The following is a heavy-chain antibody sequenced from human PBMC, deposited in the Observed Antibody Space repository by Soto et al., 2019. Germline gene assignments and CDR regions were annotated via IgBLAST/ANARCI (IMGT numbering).Heavy chain of an antibody. D-gene: IGHD6-19*01. Sequence: VASVKVSCKASGYTFTSYGISWVRQAPGQGLEWMGWISAYNGNTKYAQKLQGRVTMTTDTSTSTAYMELRSLRSDDTAVYYCARGEAHIAVAGTCDYWGQGTLVTVSS. CDR2: ISAYNGNT. CDR1: GYTFTSYG. V-gene: IGHV1-18*01. J-gene: IGHJ4*02. CDR3: ARGEAHIAVAGTCDY.